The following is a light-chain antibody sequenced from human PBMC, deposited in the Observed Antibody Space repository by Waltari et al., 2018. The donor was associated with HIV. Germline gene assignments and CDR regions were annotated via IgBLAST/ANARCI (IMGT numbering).Light chain of an antibody. J-gene: IGLJ2*01. Sequence: QSVLTQPPSASGTPGQRITLSCSGSSSNVGSNYVYWYQQLPGTAPKVLIFMTNQRPSGVPYRFSASKSGTSASLAISGLRSEDEADYYCASWDDSLSIVVFGGGTKLTVL. CDR3: ASWDDSLSIVV. CDR1: SSNVGSNY. V-gene: IGLV1-47*01. CDR2: MTN.